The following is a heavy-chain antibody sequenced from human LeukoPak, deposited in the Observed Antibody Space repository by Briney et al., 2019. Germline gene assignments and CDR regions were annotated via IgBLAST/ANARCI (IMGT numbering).Heavy chain of an antibody. CDR1: GFTFSSYA. CDR3: RTYYYDSSGYSDAFDI. Sequence: PGGSLRLSCAASGFTFSSYAMHWVRQAPGKGLEWVAVISYDGSNKYYADSVKGRFTISRDNSKNTLYLQMNSLRAEDTAVYYGRTYYYDSSGYSDAFDIWGQGTMVTVSS. J-gene: IGHJ3*02. CDR2: ISYDGSNK. D-gene: IGHD3-22*01. V-gene: IGHV3-30*04.